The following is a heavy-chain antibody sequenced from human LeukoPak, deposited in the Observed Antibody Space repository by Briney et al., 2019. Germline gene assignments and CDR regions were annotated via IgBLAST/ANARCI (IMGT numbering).Heavy chain of an antibody. V-gene: IGHV4-59*01. CDR1: GGSISSSY. D-gene: IGHD3-16*01. Sequence: SETLSLTCTVSGGSISSSYGSWIRQPPGKGLEWIGYIYYSGSTNYNPSLKSRVTISVNTSKNQFSLKLNSVIVADTAVYYCARSSAVWGTTRYYFDYWGQGTLVTVSS. J-gene: IGHJ4*02. CDR3: ARSSAVWGTTRYYFDY. CDR2: IYYSGST.